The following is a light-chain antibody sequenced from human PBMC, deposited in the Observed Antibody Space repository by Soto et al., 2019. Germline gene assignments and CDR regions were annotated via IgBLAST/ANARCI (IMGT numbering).Light chain of an antibody. V-gene: IGKV1-39*01. J-gene: IGKJ1*01. CDR2: AAT. CDR3: QQSYSTPRT. Sequence: DIQMTQSPSSLSASVGDRVTITGRASQSISSYLNWYQQKPGKAPKLLIYAATSLQSGVPSRFSGSGSGTDVTLTISSLQPEDFATYYCQQSYSTPRTFGQGTKVDIK. CDR1: QSISSY.